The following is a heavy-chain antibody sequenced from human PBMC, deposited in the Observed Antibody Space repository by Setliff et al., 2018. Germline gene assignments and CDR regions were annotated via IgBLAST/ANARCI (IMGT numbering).Heavy chain of an antibody. CDR2: IYTSGST. CDR1: GGSISNYY. J-gene: IGHJ3*02. D-gene: IGHD1-26*01. Sequence: PSETLSLTCTVSGGSISNYYWRWIRQPAGKGLEWIGRIYTSGSTNYNPSLKSRVTMSVDTSKNQFSLKLSSVTAADTAVYYGAREGKSALSGAFDMWGQGTMVTVSS. V-gene: IGHV4-4*07. CDR3: AREGKSALSGAFDM.